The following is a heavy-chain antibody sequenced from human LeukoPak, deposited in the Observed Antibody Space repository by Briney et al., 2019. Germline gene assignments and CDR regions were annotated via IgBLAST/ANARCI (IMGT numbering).Heavy chain of an antibody. D-gene: IGHD6-19*01. CDR2: INPNSGGT. Sequence: GASVKVSCKASGYTFTGYHMHWVRQAPGQGLEWMGWINPNSGGTNYAQKFQGRVTMTRDMSISTAYMELSRLRSDDTAVYYCARGGRIAVAGLNWFDPWGQGTLVTVSS. CDR3: ARGGRIAVAGLNWFDP. J-gene: IGHJ5*02. CDR1: GYTFTGYH. V-gene: IGHV1-2*02.